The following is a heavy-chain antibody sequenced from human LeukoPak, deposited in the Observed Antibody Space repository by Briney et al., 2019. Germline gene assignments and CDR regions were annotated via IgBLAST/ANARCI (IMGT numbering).Heavy chain of an antibody. CDR2: INSDGSNT. J-gene: IGHJ4*02. V-gene: IGHV3-74*01. CDR3: AKDWGAYCSGGSCYGDFDY. D-gene: IGHD2-15*01. CDR1: GFTFSSYW. Sequence: PGGSLRLSCAASGFTFSSYWMHWVRQAPGKGLVWVSRINSDGSNTGYADSVKGRFTISRDNAKNTLYLQMNSLRGEDTAVYYCAKDWGAYCSGGSCYGDFDYWGQGTLVTVSS.